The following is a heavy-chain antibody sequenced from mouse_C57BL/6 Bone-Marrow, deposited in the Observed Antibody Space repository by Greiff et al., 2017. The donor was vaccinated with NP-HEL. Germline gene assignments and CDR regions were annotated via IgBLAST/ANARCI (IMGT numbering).Heavy chain of an antibody. CDR3: ADYYALGAWFAY. CDR2: IYPSSGTT. D-gene: IGHD1-1*01. Sequence: QVQLQQSGAELARPGASVKLSCKASGYTFTSYCISWVKQRTGQGLEWIGEIYPSSGTTYYNEKFKGKATLTADKSSSTAYMELRSLTSEDSAVYFGADYYALGAWFAYWGQGTLVTVSA. CDR1: GYTFTSYC. J-gene: IGHJ3*01. V-gene: IGHV1-81*01.